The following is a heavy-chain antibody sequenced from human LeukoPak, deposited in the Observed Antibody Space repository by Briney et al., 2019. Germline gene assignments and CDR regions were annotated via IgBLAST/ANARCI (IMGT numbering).Heavy chain of an antibody. CDR2: IYYSGST. Sequence: PSETLSLTCTVSGGSISSSSYYWGWIRQPPGKGLEWIGSIYYSGSTYYNPSLKSRVTISVDTSKNQSSLKLSSVTAADTAVYYCARFMVRGVIDYWGQGTLVTVSS. J-gene: IGHJ4*02. D-gene: IGHD3-10*01. CDR1: GGSISSSSYY. V-gene: IGHV4-39*01. CDR3: ARFMVRGVIDY.